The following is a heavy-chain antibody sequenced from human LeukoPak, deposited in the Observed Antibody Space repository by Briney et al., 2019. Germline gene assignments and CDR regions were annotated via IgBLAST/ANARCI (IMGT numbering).Heavy chain of an antibody. J-gene: IGHJ5*02. CDR3: AASYCGGDCYP. CDR2: ISSSSSYI. CDR1: GFTFSSYS. Sequence: GGSLRLSCAASGFTFSSYSMNWVRQAPGKGLEWVSSISSSSSYIYYADSVKGRFTISRDNAKNSLYLQMNSLRAEDTAVYYCAASYCGGDCYPWGQGTLVTVSS. D-gene: IGHD2-21*02. V-gene: IGHV3-21*01.